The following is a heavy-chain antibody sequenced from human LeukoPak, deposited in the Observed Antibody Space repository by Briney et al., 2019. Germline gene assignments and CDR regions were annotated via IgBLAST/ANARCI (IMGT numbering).Heavy chain of an antibody. CDR2: IYYSGST. CDR1: GGSISSSSYY. CDR3: ARNSGYGYDGYGGNSPFDY. Sequence: SSETLSLTCTVSGGSISSSSYYWGWIRQPPGKGLEWIGSIYYSGSTYYNPSLKSRVTISVDTSKNQFSLKLSSVTAADTAVYYCARNSGYGYDGYGGNSPFDYWGQGTLVTVSS. V-gene: IGHV4-39*01. D-gene: IGHD4-23*01. J-gene: IGHJ4*02.